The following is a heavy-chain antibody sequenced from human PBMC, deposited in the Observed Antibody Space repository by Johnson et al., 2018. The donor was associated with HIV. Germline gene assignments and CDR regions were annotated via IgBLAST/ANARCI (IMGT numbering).Heavy chain of an antibody. CDR1: GFKFSDFA. Sequence: QVQLVESGGGVVQPGRSLRLSCAASGFKFSDFAMHWVRQIPGKGLEWVAVMSYDGREKYYTDSVKGRFTISRDNSKNTLYLEMNSPRSEDTAVYFCARVLVSHWLNDAFAIWGQGTTVIVSS. J-gene: IGHJ3*02. CDR2: MSYDGREK. CDR3: ARVLVSHWLNDAFAI. D-gene: IGHD3-9*01. V-gene: IGHV3-30*04.